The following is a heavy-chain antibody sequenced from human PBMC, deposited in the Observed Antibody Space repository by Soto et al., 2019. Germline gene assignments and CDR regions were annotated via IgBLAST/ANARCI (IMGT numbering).Heavy chain of an antibody. V-gene: IGHV1-69*01. J-gene: IGHJ4*02. CDR2: VLPISKRA. Sequence: QVQLVQSGAELKKPGSSVKVSCKASGSTFSDYAISWVRQAPGQGLEWVGGVLPISKRATYAQKFRGRVTVTADESTSTDYMELSSLTSEDTAVYYCARGEHYYYILTGYYLEYWGQGTLVTVSS. D-gene: IGHD3-9*01. CDR1: GSTFSDYA. CDR3: ARGEHYYYILTGYYLEY.